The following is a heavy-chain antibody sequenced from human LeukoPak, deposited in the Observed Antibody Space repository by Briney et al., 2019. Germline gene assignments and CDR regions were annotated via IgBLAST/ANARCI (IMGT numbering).Heavy chain of an antibody. CDR3: ARDPSRGYSYGYADY. J-gene: IGHJ4*02. V-gene: IGHV3-7*01. D-gene: IGHD5-18*01. CDR2: IMRDGSEK. Sequence: PGGSLRLSCAASGFSFSTYWMNWVRQPPGKGLEWVANIMRDGSEKYYVDSVKGRFTISRDNAKNSLYLQINSLRAEDTAVYYCARDPSRGYSYGYADYWGQGSLVTVSS. CDR1: GFSFSTYW.